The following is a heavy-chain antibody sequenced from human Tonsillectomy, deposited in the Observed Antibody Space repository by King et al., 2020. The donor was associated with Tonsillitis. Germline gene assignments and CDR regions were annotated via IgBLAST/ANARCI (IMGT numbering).Heavy chain of an antibody. CDR1: GGTFSSNT. Sequence: VQLVQSGAEVKKPGSSVKVSCKASGGTFSSNTINWVRQAPGQGLEWMGGSIPIFGTANYAQKFQGRVTITADKSTSAAYMELSSLRSEDTAVYYCARMTEGVAVAGTDVYAFDIWGQGTMVTVSS. CDR3: ARMTEGVAVAGTDVYAFDI. CDR2: SIPIFGTA. D-gene: IGHD6-19*01. V-gene: IGHV1-69*06. J-gene: IGHJ3*02.